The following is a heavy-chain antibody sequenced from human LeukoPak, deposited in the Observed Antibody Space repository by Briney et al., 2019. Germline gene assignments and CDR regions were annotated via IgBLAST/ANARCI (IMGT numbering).Heavy chain of an antibody. Sequence: ASVKVSCKASGYTFTSYHINWVRQATGQGLEWVGWMNPNNSDIGYAQKFQGRVTTTRNTSIGTAYMELSSLRFEDTAIYYCVRVPPGTTIYAYWGQGTLVTVSS. CDR3: VRVPPGTTIYAY. D-gene: IGHD1-14*01. CDR1: GYTFTSYH. V-gene: IGHV1-8*01. CDR2: MNPNNSDI. J-gene: IGHJ4*02.